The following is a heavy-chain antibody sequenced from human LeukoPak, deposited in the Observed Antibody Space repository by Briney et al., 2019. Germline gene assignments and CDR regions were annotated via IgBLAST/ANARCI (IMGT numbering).Heavy chain of an antibody. V-gene: IGHV3-33*06. D-gene: IGHD2-15*01. CDR3: AKDLVVVASFIDY. CDR1: GFTFSSYG. CDR2: IWYDGSNK. Sequence: GRSLRLSCAASGFTFSSYGMHWVRQAPGKGLEWVAVIWYDGSNKYYADSVKGRFTISRDNSKNTLYLQMNSLRAEDTAVYYCAKDLVVVASFIDYWGQGTLVTVSS. J-gene: IGHJ4*02.